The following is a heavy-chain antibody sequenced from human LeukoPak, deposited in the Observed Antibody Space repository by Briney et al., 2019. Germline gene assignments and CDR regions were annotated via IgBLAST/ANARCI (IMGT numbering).Heavy chain of an antibody. CDR2: ISGSGGST. CDR3: AKFTDGHYDIWGGYPY. J-gene: IGHJ4*02. D-gene: IGHD3-3*01. CDR1: GFTFSSYA. Sequence: GGSLRLSCAASGFTFSSYAMSWVRQAPGKGLEWVSAISGSGGSTYYADSVKGRFTISRDNSKNTLYLQMNSLRAEDTAVCYCAKFTDGHYDIWGGYPYWGQGTLVTVSS. V-gene: IGHV3-23*01.